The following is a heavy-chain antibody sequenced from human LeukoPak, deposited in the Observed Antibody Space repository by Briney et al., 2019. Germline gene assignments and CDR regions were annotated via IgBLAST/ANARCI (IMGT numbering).Heavy chain of an antibody. CDR2: IYSSGSI. CDR3: ARGVPTATARWFDP. D-gene: IGHD2-21*02. V-gene: IGHV4-59*01. CDR1: GGSISSYY. Sequence: SETLSLTCTVSGGSISSYYWSWIRQPPGKGPEWIGYIYSSGSINYNPSLKSRVTISVDTSKNQFSLMVSSVTAADTALYYCARGVPTATARWFDPWGQGALVTVSS. J-gene: IGHJ5*02.